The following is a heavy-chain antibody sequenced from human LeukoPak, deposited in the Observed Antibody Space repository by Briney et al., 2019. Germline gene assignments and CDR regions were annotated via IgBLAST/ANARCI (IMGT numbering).Heavy chain of an antibody. CDR1: GGSISSYY. CDR2: IYASGST. CDR3: ARRDNYGSGAIDH. Sequence: SETLSLTCTVSGGSISSYYWSWIRQPPGKGLEWIGYIYASGSTNYNPSLKSRVTISAATSKNQFSLKLSSVTAADTAVYYCARRDNYGSGAIDHWGQGTLVTVSS. V-gene: IGHV4-59*08. J-gene: IGHJ4*02. D-gene: IGHD3-10*01.